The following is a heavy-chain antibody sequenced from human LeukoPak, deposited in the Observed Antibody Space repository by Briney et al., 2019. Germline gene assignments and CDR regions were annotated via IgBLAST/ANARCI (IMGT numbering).Heavy chain of an antibody. CDR1: GLTFYTYA. Sequence: PGGSLRLPCAVSGLTFYTYAMSWVRQAPGKGLEWVSAISGRDGRTYYSDSVKGRFTISRDNSQNTLYLQMNTLRAEDTAVYYCSTSPSFGSSWYQFNYWSQGALVIVSS. V-gene: IGHV3-23*01. CDR2: ISGRDGRT. CDR3: STSPSFGSSWYQFNY. J-gene: IGHJ4*02. D-gene: IGHD6-13*01.